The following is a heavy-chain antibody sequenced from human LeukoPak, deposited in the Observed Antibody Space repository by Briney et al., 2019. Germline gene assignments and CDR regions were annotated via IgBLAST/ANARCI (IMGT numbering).Heavy chain of an antibody. CDR1: GFTFSSYG. Sequence: GGSLRLSCAASGFTFSSYGMHWVRQAPGKGLEWVAVIWYDGSNKYYADSVKGRFTISRDNSKNTLYLQMNSLRAEDTAVYYCANPGEYFQHWGQGTLVTVSS. V-gene: IGHV3-33*06. CDR2: IWYDGSNK. J-gene: IGHJ1*01. CDR3: ANPGEYFQH.